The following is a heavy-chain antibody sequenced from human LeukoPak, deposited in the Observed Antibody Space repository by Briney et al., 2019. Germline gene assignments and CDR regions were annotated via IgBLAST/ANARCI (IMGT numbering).Heavy chain of an antibody. CDR2: IYYSGST. CDR3: ARYRGYDFWSGPPYFDY. V-gene: IGHV4-39*07. CDR1: GGSISSSSYY. D-gene: IGHD3-3*01. J-gene: IGHJ4*02. Sequence: SETLSLTCTVSGGSISSSSYYWGWIRQPPGKGLEWIGSIYYSGSTYYNPSLKSRVTISVDTSKNQFSLKLSSVTAADTAVYYCARYRGYDFWSGPPYFDYWGQGTLVTVSS.